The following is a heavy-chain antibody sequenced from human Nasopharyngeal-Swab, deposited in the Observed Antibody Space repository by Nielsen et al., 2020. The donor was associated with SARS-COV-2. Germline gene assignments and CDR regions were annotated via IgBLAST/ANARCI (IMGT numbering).Heavy chain of an antibody. CDR1: GYTLTELS. CDR3: ATGAAVAGTPISYYYYYGMDV. CDR2: FDPEDGET. Sequence: ASVKVSCKVSGYTLTELSMHWVRQAPGNGLEWMGGFDPEDGETIYAQKFQGRVTMTEDTSTDTAYMELSSLRSEDTAVYYCATGAAVAGTPISYYYYYGMDVWGQGTTVTVSS. D-gene: IGHD6-19*01. J-gene: IGHJ6*02. V-gene: IGHV1-24*01.